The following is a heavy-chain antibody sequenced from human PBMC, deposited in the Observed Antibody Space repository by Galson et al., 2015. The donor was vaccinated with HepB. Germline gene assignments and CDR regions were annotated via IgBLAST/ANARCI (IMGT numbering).Heavy chain of an antibody. CDR3: ARPCGDGRFDP. CDR2: IDPSDSYT. V-gene: IGHV5-10-1*01. Sequence: QSGAEVKKPGESLRISRKASGYSFTSYWISWVRQMPGKGLELMGRIDPSDSYTNYSPSFQGHVTISADKSLSTAYLQWYSLKASDTAMYYCARPCGDGRFDPWGQGTLVTVSS. J-gene: IGHJ5*02. D-gene: IGHD5-24*01. CDR1: GYSFTSYW.